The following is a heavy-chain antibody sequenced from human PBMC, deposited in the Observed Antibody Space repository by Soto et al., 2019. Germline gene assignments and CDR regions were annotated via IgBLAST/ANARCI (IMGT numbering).Heavy chain of an antibody. D-gene: IGHD3-22*01. CDR2: IYPGDSDT. J-gene: IGHJ4*01. Sequence: PGESLKISCKGSVYSFTRYWIGWVRHMPGKGLEWMGVIYPGDSDTRYSPSFQGQVTISVDMSISTAYLQWRSLRTSDTAIYYCARPSGWLSLSYFDYWGHGTLVTVSS. CDR3: ARPSGWLSLSYFDY. CDR1: VYSFTRYW. V-gene: IGHV5-51*01.